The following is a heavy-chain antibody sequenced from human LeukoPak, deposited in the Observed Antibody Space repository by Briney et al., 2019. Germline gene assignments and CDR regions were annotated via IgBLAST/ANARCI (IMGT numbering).Heavy chain of an antibody. V-gene: IGHV4-31*03. J-gene: IGHJ3*02. CDR1: GCSISSGGYY. Sequence: SETLSLTCTVSGCSISSGGYYWSWIRQQPGKSLEWIGYIYYCGSTYYNPSLKSRVTISVDTSKNQFSLKLSSVTAADTAVYYCAREISCSGGSCYSRRAFDIWGQGTMVTVSS. CDR2: IYYCGST. D-gene: IGHD2-15*01. CDR3: AREISCSGGSCYSRRAFDI.